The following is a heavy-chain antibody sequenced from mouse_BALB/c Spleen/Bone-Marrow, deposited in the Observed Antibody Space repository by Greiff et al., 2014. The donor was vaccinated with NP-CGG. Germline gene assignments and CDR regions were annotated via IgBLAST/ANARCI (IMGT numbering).Heavy chain of an antibody. CDR2: IYPSGSYT. Sequence: QVQLQQSGAELVRPGASVKVSCKASGYTFINYWINWVRQRPGQGLEWIGNIYPSGSYTNYNQKFKDKATLTVDKSSSTAYMQLSSPTSEDSAVYYCTRMYYNYYAMDYWGQGTSVTVSS. V-gene: IGHV1-69*02. J-gene: IGHJ4*01. CDR1: GYTFINYW. D-gene: IGHD1-3*01. CDR3: TRMYYNYYAMDY.